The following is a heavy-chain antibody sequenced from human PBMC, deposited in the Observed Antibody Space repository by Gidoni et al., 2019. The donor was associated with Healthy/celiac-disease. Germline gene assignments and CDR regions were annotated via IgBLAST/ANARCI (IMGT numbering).Heavy chain of an antibody. CDR1: GGSISSYY. Sequence: QVQLQESGPGLVKPSETLSLTCTVSGGSISSYYWRWIRQPAGKGLEWIGRIYTSGSTNYNPSLKSRVTMSVDTSKNQLSLKLSSVTAADTAVYYCAREGADISSGWRNPFDYWGQGTLVTVSS. CDR2: IYTSGST. J-gene: IGHJ4*02. CDR3: AREGADISSGWRNPFDY. D-gene: IGHD6-19*01. V-gene: IGHV4-4*07.